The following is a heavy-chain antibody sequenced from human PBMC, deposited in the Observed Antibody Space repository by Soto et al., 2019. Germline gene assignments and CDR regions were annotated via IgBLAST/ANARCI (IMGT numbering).Heavy chain of an antibody. CDR3: ARGRPFFFCSRRRYTGRRSGM. Sequence: EKGLEWIGEINHSGSTNYNPSLKSRVTISVDTSKNQFSLKLSSVTAADTAVYYCARGRPFFFCSRRRYTGRRSGM. J-gene: IGHJ6*01. CDR2: INHSGST. V-gene: IGHV4-34*01. D-gene: IGHD2-2*01.